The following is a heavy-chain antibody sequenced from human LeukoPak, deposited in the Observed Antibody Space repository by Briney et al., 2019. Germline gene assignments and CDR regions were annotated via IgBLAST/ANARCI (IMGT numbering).Heavy chain of an antibody. CDR1: GGSISSYY. V-gene: IGHV4-59*01. J-gene: IGHJ4*02. Sequence: PSETLSLTCTVSGGSISSYYWSWIRQPPGKGLEWIGYIYYSGSTNYNPSLKSRVTISVDTSKNQFSLKLSSVTAADTAVYYCARVVGAIRDWGQGTLVTVSS. D-gene: IGHD1-26*01. CDR2: IYYSGST. CDR3: ARVVGAIRD.